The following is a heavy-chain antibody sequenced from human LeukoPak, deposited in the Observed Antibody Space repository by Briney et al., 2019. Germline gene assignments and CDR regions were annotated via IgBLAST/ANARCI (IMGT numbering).Heavy chain of an antibody. V-gene: IGHV1-3*01. Sequence: ASVKVSCKASGYTFTSYAMHWVRQAPGQRLEWMGWINAGNGNTKYSQKFQGRVTITRDTSASTAYMELSSLRSEDTAVYYCARVGLRGYSYGSYFDYWGQGTLVTVSS. CDR2: INAGNGNT. J-gene: IGHJ4*02. D-gene: IGHD5-18*01. CDR1: GYTFTSYA. CDR3: ARVGLRGYSYGSYFDY.